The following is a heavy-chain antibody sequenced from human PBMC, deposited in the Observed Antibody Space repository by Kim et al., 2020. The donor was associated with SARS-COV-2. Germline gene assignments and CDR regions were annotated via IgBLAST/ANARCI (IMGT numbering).Heavy chain of an antibody. D-gene: IGHD4-17*01. V-gene: IGHV4-39*01. J-gene: IGHJ5*02. Sequence: PSLKRRVTISVDTSKNQFSLKLNSVTAADTAVYYCARVNNYGDSKYTWFDPWGQGTLVTVSS. CDR3: ARVNNYGDSKYTWFDP.